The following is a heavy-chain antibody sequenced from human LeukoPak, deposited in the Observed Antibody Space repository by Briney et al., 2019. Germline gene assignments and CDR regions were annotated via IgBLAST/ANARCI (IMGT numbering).Heavy chain of an antibody. J-gene: IGHJ4*02. V-gene: IGHV3-15*01. Sequence: GGSLRLSCEASGFAFSFFAMSWLRQPPGKGLEWVGRIKSKTDGGTTDYVAPVKGRFTISRDDSKNMLYLQMNSLRSEDTAVYYCATVGYAVVGFDYWGQGTLVTVSS. CDR2: IKSKTDGGTT. D-gene: IGHD2-15*01. CDR1: GFAFSFFA. CDR3: ATVGYAVVGFDY.